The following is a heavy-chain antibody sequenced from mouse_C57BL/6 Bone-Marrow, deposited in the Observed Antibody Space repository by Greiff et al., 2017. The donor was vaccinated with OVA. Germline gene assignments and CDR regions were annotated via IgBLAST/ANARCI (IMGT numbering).Heavy chain of an antibody. D-gene: IGHD2-1*01. V-gene: IGHV1-82*01. CDR3: AGDYGNYLDY. CDR2: IYPGDGDT. Sequence: QVQLQQSGPELVKPGASVKISCKASGYAFSGSWMNWVKQRPGKGLEWIGRIYPGDGDTNYNGKFKGKATLTADKSSSTAYMQLSSLTSEDSAVYFCAGDYGNYLDYWGQGTTLTVSS. CDR1: GYAFSGSW. J-gene: IGHJ2*01.